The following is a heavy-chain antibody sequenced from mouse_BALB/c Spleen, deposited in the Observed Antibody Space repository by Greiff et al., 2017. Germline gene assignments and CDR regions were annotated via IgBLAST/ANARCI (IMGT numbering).Heavy chain of an antibody. CDR3: ATYYDWFAY. Sequence: EVQLQQSGPGLVKPSQSLSLTCSVTGYSITSGYYWNWIRQFPGNKLEWMGYISYDGSNNYNPSLKNRISITRDTSKNQFFLKLNSVTTEDTATYYCATYYDWFAYWGQGTLVTVSA. J-gene: IGHJ3*01. D-gene: IGHD2-10*01. V-gene: IGHV3-6*02. CDR2: ISYDGSN. CDR1: GYSITSGYY.